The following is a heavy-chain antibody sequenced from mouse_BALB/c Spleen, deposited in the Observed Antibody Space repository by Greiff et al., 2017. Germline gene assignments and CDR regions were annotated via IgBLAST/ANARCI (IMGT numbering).Heavy chain of an antibody. V-gene: IGHV3-8*02. Sequence: EVKLVESGPSLVKPSQTLSLTCSVTGDSITSGYWNWIRKFPGNKLEYMGYISYSGSTYYNPSLKSRLSITRDTSKNQYYLQLNSVTTEDTATYYCARREKSTMITTHAMDYWGQGTSVTVSS. J-gene: IGHJ4*01. CDR1: GDSITSGY. D-gene: IGHD2-4*01. CDR2: ISYSGST. CDR3: ARREKSTMITTHAMDY.